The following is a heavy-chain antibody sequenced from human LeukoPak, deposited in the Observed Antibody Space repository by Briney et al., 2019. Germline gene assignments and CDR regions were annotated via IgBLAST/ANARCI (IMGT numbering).Heavy chain of an antibody. CDR2: ISGSGGST. CDR3: AKDQGDIVVVPAAPTEY. Sequence: GGSLRLSCAASGFTFSSYAMSWVRQVPGKGLEWVSAISGSGGSTYYADSVKGRFTISRDNSKNTLYLQMNSLRAEDTAVYYCAKDQGDIVVVPAAPTEYWGQGTLVTVSS. D-gene: IGHD2-2*01. J-gene: IGHJ4*02. V-gene: IGHV3-23*01. CDR1: GFTFSSYA.